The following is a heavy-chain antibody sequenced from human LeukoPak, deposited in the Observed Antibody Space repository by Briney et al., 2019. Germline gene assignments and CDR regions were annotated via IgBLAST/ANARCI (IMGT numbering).Heavy chain of an antibody. Sequence: GGSLRLSCAASGFTFRTYGIHWVRQAPGKGLEWGVVIWSDGNNKFYADSVKGRFTISRDNSKNTLYLQMSSLRVEDTAVYYCVKEKGPFNAFDIWGQGTMVTVSS. J-gene: IGHJ3*02. CDR1: GFTFRTYG. CDR2: IWSDGNNK. V-gene: IGHV3-33*06. CDR3: VKEKGPFNAFDI.